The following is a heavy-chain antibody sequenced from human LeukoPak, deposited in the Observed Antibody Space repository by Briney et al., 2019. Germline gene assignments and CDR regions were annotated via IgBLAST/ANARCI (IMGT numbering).Heavy chain of an antibody. CDR3: AKQFGGVTAAFDI. Sequence: GGSLRLSCAASGFTFDDYAMHGVPQAPGKGLEWVSGISWNSGSIGYADSVKGRLTISGDNAKNSLYLQMNSLRAEDTALYYCAKQFGGVTAAFDIWGQGTMVTVSS. CDR1: GFTFDDYA. J-gene: IGHJ3*02. V-gene: IGHV3-9*01. D-gene: IGHD3-16*01. CDR2: ISWNSGSI.